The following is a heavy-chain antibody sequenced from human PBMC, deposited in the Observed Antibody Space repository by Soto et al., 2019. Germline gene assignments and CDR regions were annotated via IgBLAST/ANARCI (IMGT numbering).Heavy chain of an antibody. CDR1: GDSVNSGSYY. J-gene: IGHJ5*02. CDR3: ARSGYYYDASQGSNWFDP. Sequence: PSETLSLTCTVSGDSVNSGSYYWSWIRQPPGKGLEWIGYIYSSGSTNYNPSLKSRVTISVDTSKNQFSRRLTSLTAADTAVYYCARSGYYYDASQGSNWFDPWGQGTLVTVSS. D-gene: IGHD3-22*01. CDR2: IYSSGST. V-gene: IGHV4-61*01.